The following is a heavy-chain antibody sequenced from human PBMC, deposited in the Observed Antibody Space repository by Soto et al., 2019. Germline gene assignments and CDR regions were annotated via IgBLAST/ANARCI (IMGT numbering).Heavy chain of an antibody. D-gene: IGHD3-10*01. CDR1: GYTFTNND. J-gene: IGHJ5*02. Sequence: SVKVSCRASGYTFTNNDVSWVRQATGQGLEWMGWMNPGSGDTGYAQKFQGRVTMTRDISTATAYMELSSLTSEDTAIYYCARMASFGSLNWFDPWGQGTPVTVSS. V-gene: IGHV1-8*01. CDR3: ARMASFGSLNWFDP. CDR2: MNPGSGDT.